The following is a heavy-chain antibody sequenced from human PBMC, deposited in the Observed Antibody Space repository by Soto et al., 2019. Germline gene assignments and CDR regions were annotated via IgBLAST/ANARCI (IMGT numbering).Heavy chain of an antibody. D-gene: IGHD2-15*01. Sequence: QVQLVQSGAEVKKPGASVRVSCKASGYTFNDYGISWVRQAPGQGLEWMGWIGPYEGVTNHAQTFQGRVTMTVDTSTTTADMELRSLWSDDTALYYCARCYCSVGSCYTCWHFDLWGPGTLVTVTA. CDR3: ARCYCSVGSCYTCWHFDL. V-gene: IGHV1-18*01. CDR1: GYTFNDYG. CDR2: IGPYEGVT. J-gene: IGHJ2*01.